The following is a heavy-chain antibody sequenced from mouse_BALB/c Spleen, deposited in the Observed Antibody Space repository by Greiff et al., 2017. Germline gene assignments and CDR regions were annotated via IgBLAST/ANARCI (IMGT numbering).Heavy chain of an antibody. V-gene: IGHV5-6-3*01. CDR2: INSNGGST. CDR3: ARDRTYYGAYYAMDY. D-gene: IGHD2-10*01. CDR1: GFTFSIYG. J-gene: IGHJ4*01. Sequence: EVQVVESGGGLVQPGGSLKLSCAASGFTFSIYGMSWVRQTPDKRLELVATINSNGGSTYYPDSVKGRFTISRDNAKNTLYLQMSSLKSEDTAMYYCARDRTYYGAYYAMDYWGQGTSVTVSS.